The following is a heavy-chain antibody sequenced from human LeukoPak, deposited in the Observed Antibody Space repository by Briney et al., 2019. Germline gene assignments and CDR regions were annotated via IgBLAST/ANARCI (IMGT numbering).Heavy chain of an antibody. V-gene: IGHV3-7*03. Sequence: GGSLRLSCEASGSTLSNYWITWVRQAPGKGLEWGTNIKPDRREKYCMPSVKGRFTISRDSAKNSFYLQMNSLRAEDTAVYYCATMASNVFEYWGQGTLVTVSS. CDR1: GSTLSNYW. J-gene: IGHJ4*02. CDR3: ATMASNVFEY. CDR2: IKPDRREK. D-gene: IGHD5-24*01.